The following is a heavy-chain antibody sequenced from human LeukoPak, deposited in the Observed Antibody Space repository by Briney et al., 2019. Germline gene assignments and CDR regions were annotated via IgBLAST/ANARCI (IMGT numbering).Heavy chain of an antibody. Sequence: GRSLRLSCAASGFTFSSYAMHWVRQAPGKGLEWVAVISYDGSNKYYADSVKGRFTISRDNSKNTLYLRMNSLRAEDTAVYYCATISGYDYSLDFDYWGQGTLVTVSS. D-gene: IGHD5-12*01. CDR1: GFTFSSYA. J-gene: IGHJ4*02. CDR3: ATISGYDYSLDFDY. CDR2: ISYDGSNK. V-gene: IGHV3-30*04.